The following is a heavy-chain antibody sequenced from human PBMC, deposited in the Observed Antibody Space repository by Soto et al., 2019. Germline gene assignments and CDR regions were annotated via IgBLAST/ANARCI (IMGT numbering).Heavy chain of an antibody. CDR1: GYTFSSYG. D-gene: IGHD4-4*01. CDR2: ISTNSGDS. J-gene: IGHJ6*02. CDR3: AREGRTGYSGYYGLDV. Sequence: QVQLVQSGAEVKKPGASLRVSCKASGYTFSSYGLSWVRQAPGQGLEWMGWISTNSGDSNYAQDFQARVTMTTGTCTSTAYRELRSLSSDDTGVYYCAREGRTGYSGYYGLDVWGQGTTVTVSS. V-gene: IGHV1-18*01.